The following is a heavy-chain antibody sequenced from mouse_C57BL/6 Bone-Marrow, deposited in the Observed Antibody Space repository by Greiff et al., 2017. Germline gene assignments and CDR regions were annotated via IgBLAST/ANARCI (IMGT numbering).Heavy chain of an antibody. CDR1: GYTFTDYS. Sequence: VQLQQSGPELVKPGASVKISCKASGYTFTDYSMNWVKQSHGKSLEWIGDINPNNGGTSYNQKFKGKATLTVDKSSSTAYMELRSLTSEDSAVYYCALGYCDYGGRGTTLTVSS. CDR2: INPNNGGT. V-gene: IGHV1-26*01. J-gene: IGHJ2*01. CDR3: ALGYCDY. D-gene: IGHD4-1*01.